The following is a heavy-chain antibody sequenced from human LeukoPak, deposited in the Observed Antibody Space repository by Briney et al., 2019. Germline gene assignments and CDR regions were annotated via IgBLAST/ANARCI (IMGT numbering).Heavy chain of an antibody. Sequence: ECLSLTCIVSGGSISSHYSSWVRQPAGRGLEWIGYIYNSGSTNYNPSLKSRVTISVDSSKNQFSLKLSSVTAADTAVYYCARVVVVPAAISYYYYYYMDVWGKGTTVTVSS. D-gene: IGHD2-2*01. J-gene: IGHJ6*03. CDR3: ARVVVVPAAISYYYYYYMDV. CDR1: GGSISSHY. V-gene: IGHV4-59*11. CDR2: IYNSGST.